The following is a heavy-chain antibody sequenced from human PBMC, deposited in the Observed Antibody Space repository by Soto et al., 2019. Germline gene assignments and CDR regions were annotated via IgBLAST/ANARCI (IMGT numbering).Heavy chain of an antibody. CDR1: GFIVSGSG. CDR2: IWYDGITK. V-gene: IGHV3-33*06. D-gene: IGHD5-18*01. CDR3: AKEKYSYGPNWFDP. Sequence: PGGSLRLSGAACGFIVSGSGMHWVRKAPGKGLEWVAVIWYDGITKYYGDSVKGRFTISRDNSKNTLYLQMNSLRAEDTAVYYCAKEKYSYGPNWFDPWGHGTLVTVSS. J-gene: IGHJ5*02.